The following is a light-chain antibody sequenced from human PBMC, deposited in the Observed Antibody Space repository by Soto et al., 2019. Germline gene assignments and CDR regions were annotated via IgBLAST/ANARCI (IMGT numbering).Light chain of an antibody. CDR3: QQYNNWPRT. CDR1: QSVGSN. CDR2: GAS. Sequence: EIVMTQSPATLSVSLGERATLSCRASQSVGSNLAWFQQKSGQAPRLLIYGASTRANDIPPRFSGSGSETEFTLTIESLQSEDFAVYYCQQYNNWPRTFGQGTKVDIK. J-gene: IGKJ1*01. V-gene: IGKV3D-15*01.